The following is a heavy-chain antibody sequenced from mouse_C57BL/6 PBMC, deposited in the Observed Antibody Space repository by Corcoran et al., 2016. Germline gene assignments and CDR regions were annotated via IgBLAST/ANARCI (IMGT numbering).Heavy chain of an antibody. V-gene: IGHV8-12*01. CDR2: IYWDDDK. CDR1: GISLSTSGMG. J-gene: IGHJ1*03. D-gene: IGHD2-3*01. Sequence: QVTLKESGPGILQSSQTLSLTCSFSGISLSTSGMGVSWIRQPSGKGLEWLAHIYWDDDKRYNPSLKSRLTISKDTSRNQVFLKITSVDTADTATYYCAQRQIYPRYVDVWGTGTTVTVSS. CDR3: AQRQIYPRYVDV.